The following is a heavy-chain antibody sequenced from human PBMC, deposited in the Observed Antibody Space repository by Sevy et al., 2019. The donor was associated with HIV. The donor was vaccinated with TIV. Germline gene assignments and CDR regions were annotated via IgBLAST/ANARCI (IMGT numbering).Heavy chain of an antibody. V-gene: IGHV3-9*01. J-gene: IGHJ6*03. Sequence: GGSLRLSCAASGFTFDDYAMHWVRQAPGKGLEWVAGISWNSGNIDYVHSVKGRFTISRNNAKRSLYLQMNSLRAEGTALYYCAKDTRKWGGGGYCTNDICSAPMDVWGRGTTVTVSS. CDR1: GFTFDDYA. D-gene: IGHD2-8*01. CDR3: AKDTRKWGGGGYCTNDICSAPMDV. CDR2: ISWNSGNI.